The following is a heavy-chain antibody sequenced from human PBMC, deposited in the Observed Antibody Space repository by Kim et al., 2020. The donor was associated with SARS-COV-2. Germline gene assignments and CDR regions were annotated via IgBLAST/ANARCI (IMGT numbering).Heavy chain of an antibody. CDR3: AREDIVGANAIGYYYYGMDV. Sequence: ASVKVSCKASGYTFTGYYMHWVRQAPGQGLEWMGRINPNSGGTNYAQKFQGRVTMTRDTSISTAYMELSRLRSDDTAVYYCAREDIVGANAIGYYYYGMDVWGQGTTVTVSS. J-gene: IGHJ6*02. V-gene: IGHV1-2*06. D-gene: IGHD1-26*01. CDR2: INPNSGGT. CDR1: GYTFTGYY.